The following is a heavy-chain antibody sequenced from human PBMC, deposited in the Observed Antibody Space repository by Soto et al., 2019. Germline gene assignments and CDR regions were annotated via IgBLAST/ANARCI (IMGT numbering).Heavy chain of an antibody. V-gene: IGHV1-69*13. J-gene: IGHJ5*02. D-gene: IGHD3-22*01. CDR3: ARSMIVVAGPWNWFDP. CDR1: GGTFSSYA. CDR2: IIPIFGTA. Sequence: SVKVSCKASGGTFSSYAISWVRQAPGQGLEWMGGIIPIFGTANYAQKFQGRVTTTADESTSTAYMELSSLRSEDTAVYYCARSMIVVAGPWNWFDPWGQGTLVTVSS.